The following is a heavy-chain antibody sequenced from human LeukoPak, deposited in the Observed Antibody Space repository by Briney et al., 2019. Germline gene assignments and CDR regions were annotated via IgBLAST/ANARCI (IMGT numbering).Heavy chain of an antibody. Sequence: VASVKVSCKAFGGTFSSYAISWLRQAPGQGLEWMGRIIPILGIANYAQKFQGRVTITADKSTSTAYMELSSLRSEDTAVYYCAREISGSYDYWGQGTLVTVSS. CDR3: AREISGSYDY. CDR2: IIPILGIA. D-gene: IGHD6-19*01. V-gene: IGHV1-69*04. CDR1: GGTFSSYA. J-gene: IGHJ4*02.